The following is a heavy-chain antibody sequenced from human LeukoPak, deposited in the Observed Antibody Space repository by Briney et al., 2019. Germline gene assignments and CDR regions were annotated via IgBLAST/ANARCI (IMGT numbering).Heavy chain of an antibody. CDR2: IYTSGST. V-gene: IGHV4-4*07. J-gene: IGHJ5*02. D-gene: IGHD3-22*01. Sequence: SETLSLTCTVSGGSISSYYWSWIRQPAGKGLEWIGRIYTSGSTNYNPSLKSRVTMSVDTSKNQFSLKLSSVTAADTAVYYCARVAGYYDSSGYSNWFDPWGQGTLVTVSS. CDR3: ARVAGYYDSSGYSNWFDP. CDR1: GGSISSYY.